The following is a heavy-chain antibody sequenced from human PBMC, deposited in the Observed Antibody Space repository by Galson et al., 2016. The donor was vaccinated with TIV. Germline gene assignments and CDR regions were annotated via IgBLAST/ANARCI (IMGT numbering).Heavy chain of an antibody. Sequence: CAISGDSVSSDSAAWNWIRQSPSRGLEWLGRTYYRSKWYNDYAVAVKSRITIIPDTSKNQFSLQLTSVTPDDTAVYYCARATPSVFGVAMTLDYWGQGTLVTVSS. V-gene: IGHV6-1*01. CDR2: TYYRSKWYN. CDR3: ARATPSVFGVAMTLDY. D-gene: IGHD3-3*01. J-gene: IGHJ4*02. CDR1: GDSVSSDSAA.